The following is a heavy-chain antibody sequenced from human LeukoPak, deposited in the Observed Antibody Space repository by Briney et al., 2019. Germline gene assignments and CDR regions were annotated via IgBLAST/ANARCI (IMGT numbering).Heavy chain of an antibody. D-gene: IGHD1-26*01. CDR3: ARDGMVGATMYYFDY. Sequence: GGSLRLSCAASGFTFSSYAMSWVRQAPGKGLEWVSSISGSGNRTYYADSVKGRFTISRDNAKNSLYLQMNSLRDEDTAVYYCARDGMVGATMYYFDYWGQGTLVTVSS. CDR2: ISGSGNRT. V-gene: IGHV3-23*01. J-gene: IGHJ4*02. CDR1: GFTFSSYA.